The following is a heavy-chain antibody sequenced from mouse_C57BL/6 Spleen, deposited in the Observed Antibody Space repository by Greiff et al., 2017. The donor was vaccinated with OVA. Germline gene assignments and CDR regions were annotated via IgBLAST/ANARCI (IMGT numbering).Heavy chain of an antibody. Sequence: VQLQQSGPELVKPGASVKMSCKASGYTFTDYNMHWVKQSHGKSLEWIGYINPKNGGTSYNQKFKGKATLTVDTSSSTAYMELRSLTSADSAVYYCARSGLLLQYADWGQGTLVTVSA. V-gene: IGHV1-22*01. CDR2: INPKNGGT. CDR1: GYTFTDYN. D-gene: IGHD1-1*01. CDR3: ARSGLLLQYAD. J-gene: IGHJ3*01.